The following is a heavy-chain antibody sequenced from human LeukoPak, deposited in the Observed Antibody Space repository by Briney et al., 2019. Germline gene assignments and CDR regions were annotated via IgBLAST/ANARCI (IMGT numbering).Heavy chain of an antibody. CDR2: MNPNSGNT. CDR1: GYTFTSYD. J-gene: IGHJ3*02. D-gene: IGHD3-22*01. Sequence: ASVTVSCKASGYTFTSYDINWVRQATGQGLEWMGWMNPNSGNTGYAQKFQGRVTMTRNTSISTAYMELSSLRSEDTAVYYCARGHGYYDSSGYYTYAFDMWGQGTMVTVSS. CDR3: ARGHGYYDSSGYYTYAFDM. V-gene: IGHV1-8*01.